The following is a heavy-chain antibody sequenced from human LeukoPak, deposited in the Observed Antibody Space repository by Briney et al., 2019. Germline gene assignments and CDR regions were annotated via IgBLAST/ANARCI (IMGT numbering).Heavy chain of an antibody. D-gene: IGHD1-26*01. CDR1: AFTFNNYA. J-gene: IGHJ4*02. CDR2: VSGDGRTT. V-gene: IGHV3-23*01. CDR3: AKDSVVRNTGSYYFAS. Sequence: GGSLRLSCAASAFTFNNYAMSWVRQVPGKGLEWVSAVSGDGRTTHYVDSVKGRFTISRDNSRNTLYLQMSSLRAEDTAIYYCAKDSVVRNTGSYYFASWGQGTLVTVSS.